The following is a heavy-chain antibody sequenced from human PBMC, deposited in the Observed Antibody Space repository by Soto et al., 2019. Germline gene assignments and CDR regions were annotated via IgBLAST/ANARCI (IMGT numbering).Heavy chain of an antibody. J-gene: IGHJ5*02. D-gene: IGHD2-8*02. V-gene: IGHV3-13*01. CDR3: DRPGSYWHGGGGWLDP. CDR2: SGTQHDT. Sequence: EVQLVESGGGLVQPGGSLRLSCAASGFTFSAYDMHWVRQPTGKGLELVSASGTQHDTYYPDSVKGRFTISRENAKSSGYLQMNSLRPGDTADYYCDRPGSYWHGGGGWLDPWGQGTLVTVSS. CDR1: GFTFSAYD.